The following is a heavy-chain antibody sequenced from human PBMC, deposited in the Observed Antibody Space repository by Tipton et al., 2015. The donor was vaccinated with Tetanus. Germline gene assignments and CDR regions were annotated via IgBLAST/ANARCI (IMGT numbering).Heavy chain of an antibody. D-gene: IGHD3-22*01. CDR1: GYTFTGYY. V-gene: IGHV1-2*02. Sequence: QLVQSGAEVKKPGASVKVSCKASGYTFTGYYMYWVRQAPGQGLEWMGWIDPNSGGTVYAQKFQGRVPMTRDTSISTAYMELRSLRSDDTAVYYCARDRGDYIYYGMDVWGPGTTVPFS. J-gene: IGHJ6*02. CDR3: ARDRGDYIYYGMDV. CDR2: IDPNSGGT.